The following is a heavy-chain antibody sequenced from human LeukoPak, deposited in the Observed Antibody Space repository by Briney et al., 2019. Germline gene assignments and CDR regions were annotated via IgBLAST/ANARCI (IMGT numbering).Heavy chain of an antibody. D-gene: IGHD5-18*01. Sequence: PGGSLRLSCAASGFTFSNYAMHWVRQAPGKGLEYVSAIGGNGDTSYYADSVKGRFTISRDNSKNTAYLQMGSLRTEDMAVYYCATRHEYSYPYWGQGTLVTVSS. CDR3: ATRHEYSYPY. CDR2: IGGNGDTS. V-gene: IGHV3-64*02. J-gene: IGHJ4*02. CDR1: GFTFSNYA.